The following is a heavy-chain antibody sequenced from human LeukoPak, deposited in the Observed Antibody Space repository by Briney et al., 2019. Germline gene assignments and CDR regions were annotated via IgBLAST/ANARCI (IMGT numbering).Heavy chain of an antibody. CDR3: ARAPRGYSGYDFSYWFDP. CDR1: GGSISYGGYY. J-gene: IGHJ5*02. CDR2: VSYSGST. D-gene: IGHD5-12*01. V-gene: IGHV4-31*03. Sequence: SQTLSLTCTVSGGSISYGGYYWSWIRQHPGKGLEWIGYVSYSGSTYYNSSLESRLIISVDTPKNQFSLKLSSVTAADTAVYYCARAPRGYSGYDFSYWFDPWGQGTLVTVSS.